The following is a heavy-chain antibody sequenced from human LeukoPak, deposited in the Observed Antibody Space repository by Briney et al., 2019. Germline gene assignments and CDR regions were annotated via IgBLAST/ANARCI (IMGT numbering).Heavy chain of an antibody. CDR3: ARDWGYSSGWYVDY. V-gene: IGHV3-7*01. D-gene: IGHD6-19*01. CDR1: GFTFSSCW. J-gene: IGHJ4*02. CDR2: IKQDGSEK. Sequence: GGSLRLSCAASGFTFSSCWMSWVRQAPGKGLEWVANIKQDGSEKYYVDSVKGRFTISRDNAKNSLYLQMNSLRAEDTAVYYCARDWGYSSGWYVDYWGQGTLVTVSS.